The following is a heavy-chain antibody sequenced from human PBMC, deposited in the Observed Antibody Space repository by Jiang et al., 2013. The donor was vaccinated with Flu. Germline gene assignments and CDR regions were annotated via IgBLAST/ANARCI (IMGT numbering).Heavy chain of an antibody. CDR1: GYNFNDYY. Sequence: SGAEVKKPGASARLSCKASGYNFNDYYIHWVRQAPGQGLEWMGIINPKKNGTKYAQKFQDRVALTSDTSTSTVYMNLTGLTFEDTAVYYCARGGNLLRFVEQVWGQGTLVSVSS. V-gene: IGHV1-46*02. J-gene: IGHJ4*02. D-gene: IGHD1/OR15-1a*01. CDR2: INPKKNGT. CDR3: ARGGNLLRFVEQV.